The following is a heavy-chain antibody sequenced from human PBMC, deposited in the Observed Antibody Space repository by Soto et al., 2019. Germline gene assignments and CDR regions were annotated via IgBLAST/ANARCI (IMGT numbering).Heavy chain of an antibody. CDR1: GFTFSSYG. V-gene: IGHV3-33*01. CDR2: IWYDGSNK. CDR3: ARDNGAYYYDSSGYRHYYYYGMDV. J-gene: IGHJ6*02. Sequence: GGSLRLSCAASGFTFSSYGMHWVRQAPGKGLEGGAVIWYDGSNKYYADSVKGRFTISRDNSKNTLYLQMNSLRAEDTAVYYCARDNGAYYYDSSGYRHYYYYGMDVWGQGTTVTVSS. D-gene: IGHD3-22*01.